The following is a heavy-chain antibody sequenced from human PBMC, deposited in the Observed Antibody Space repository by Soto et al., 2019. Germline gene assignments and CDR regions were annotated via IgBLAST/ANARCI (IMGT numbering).Heavy chain of an antibody. CDR3: VHRRTVTGVDY. D-gene: IGHD6-19*01. V-gene: IGHV2-5*02. J-gene: IGHJ4*02. Sequence: QITLKESGPTLVKPTQTLTLTCTFSGFSFTTTGVGVGWIRQPPGKALEWLALIFWDDDKRYSPSLESRLTITKDTSKNQVVLTMANMDPVDTATYYCVHRRTVTGVDYWGQGTLVTVSS. CDR1: GFSFTTTGVG. CDR2: IFWDDDK.